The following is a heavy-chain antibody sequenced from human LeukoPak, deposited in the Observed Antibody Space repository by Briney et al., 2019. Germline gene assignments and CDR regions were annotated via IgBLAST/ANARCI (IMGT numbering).Heavy chain of an antibody. CDR1: GYIISSEW. V-gene: IGHV5-51*01. CDR3: ASQVTMMHYAFDI. Sequence: GSALKISSQDSGYIISSEWSGGGRQMPGKGVALMRIIYPGDSDTRYSPSFQGQVTISADKSISTAYLQWSSLKASDTAMYYCASQVTMMHYAFDIWGQGTMVTVSS. D-gene: IGHD3-22*01. CDR2: IYPGDSDT. J-gene: IGHJ3*02.